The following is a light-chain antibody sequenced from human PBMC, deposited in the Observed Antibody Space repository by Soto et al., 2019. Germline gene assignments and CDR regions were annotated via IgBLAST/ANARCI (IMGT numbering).Light chain of an antibody. Sequence: EIVLTQSPGTLSLSPGERATLSCRASQSISSSYLAWFQQKPGQAPRLLISGAAFSRATGIPARFSGSGSETEFTLTISSLQPEDFATYYCQQLNSYPITFGQGTRLAIK. J-gene: IGKJ5*01. CDR3: QQLNSYPIT. V-gene: IGKV3-20*01. CDR2: GAAF. CDR1: QSISSSY.